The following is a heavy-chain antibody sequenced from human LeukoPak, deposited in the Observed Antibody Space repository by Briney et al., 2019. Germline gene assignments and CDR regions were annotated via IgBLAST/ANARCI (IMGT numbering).Heavy chain of an antibody. V-gene: IGHV5-51*01. D-gene: IGHD4-17*01. CDR2: IYPGDSDT. CDR3: ARVAYGDYRNYYYGMDV. J-gene: IGHJ6*02. Sequence: GESLKISCKGSGYSFTSYWIGWVRQMPGKGLEWMGIIYPGDSDTRYSPSFQGQVTISADKSISTAYLQWSSLKASDTAMYYCARVAYGDYRNYYYGMDVWGQGTTVTVSS. CDR1: GYSFTSYW.